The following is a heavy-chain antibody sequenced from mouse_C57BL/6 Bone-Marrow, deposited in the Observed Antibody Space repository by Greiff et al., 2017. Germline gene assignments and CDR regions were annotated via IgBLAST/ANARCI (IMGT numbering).Heavy chain of an antibody. D-gene: IGHD2-3*01. CDR2: IYPRSGNT. Sequence: QVQLQQSGAELARPGASVKLSCKASGYTFTSSGISWVKQRTGQGLEWIGEIYPRSGNTYYNEKFKGKATLTADKSSSTAYMELRSLTSEDSAVYICARRWLLRAMDYWGQGTSVTVSS. J-gene: IGHJ4*01. CDR1: GYTFTSSG. CDR3: ARRWLLRAMDY. V-gene: IGHV1-81*01.